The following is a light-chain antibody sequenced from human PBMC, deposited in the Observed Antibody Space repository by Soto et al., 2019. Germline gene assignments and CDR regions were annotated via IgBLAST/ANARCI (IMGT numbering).Light chain of an antibody. CDR3: QHYANWPLT. CDR2: HTS. Sequence: EIVMTQSPATLSVSPREGATLSCRASQGIGNTLAWYQQKPGQTPRLLIYHTSIRATGVPARFSGSASGTEFTLTITSLQSEDFAVYYCQHYANWPLTFGGGTKIESK. J-gene: IGKJ4*01. CDR1: QGIGNT. V-gene: IGKV3-15*01.